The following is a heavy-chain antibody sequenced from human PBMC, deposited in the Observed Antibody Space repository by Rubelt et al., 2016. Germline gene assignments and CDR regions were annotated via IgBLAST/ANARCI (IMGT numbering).Heavy chain of an antibody. D-gene: IGHD1-20*01. Sequence: VESGGGLVKPGGSLRLSCAASGFTFTKAWMNWVRQAPGKGLEWVGRIRSKSDGGTTDYAAPVKGRFTISRDNAKNSLYLQMNSLRAEDTALYYCAKDIMGTTPNRGFDIWGQGTMVTVSS. J-gene: IGHJ3*02. V-gene: IGHV3-15*07. CDR1: GFTFTKAW. CDR3: AKDIMGTTPNRGFDI. CDR2: IRSKSDGGTT.